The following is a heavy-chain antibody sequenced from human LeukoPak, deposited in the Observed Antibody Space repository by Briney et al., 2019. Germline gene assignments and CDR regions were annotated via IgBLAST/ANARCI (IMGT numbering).Heavy chain of an antibody. V-gene: IGHV3-11*04. CDR1: GFIFSDYY. CDR3: ARDRNLNWLDP. J-gene: IGHJ5*02. CDR2: ITDNGVKI. D-gene: IGHD1-14*01. Sequence: GGSLRLSCAASGFIFSDYYMGWIRQAPGRGLEWVSYITDNGVKIYYTNSVKGRFTMSRDNAKKSLYLQMNSLRAEDTAVYYCARDRNLNWLDPWGQGTLVTVSS.